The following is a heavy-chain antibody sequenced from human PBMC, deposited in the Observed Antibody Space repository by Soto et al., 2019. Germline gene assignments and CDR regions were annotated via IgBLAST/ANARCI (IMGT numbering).Heavy chain of an antibody. D-gene: IGHD3-9*01. Sequence: GGSLRLSCAASGFTFSSYAMSWVRQAPGKGLEWVSAISGSGGSTYYADSVQGGLTISRENSKNTLYLQMNSLRAEDTAVYYCAKSGRRFTGYYTQFDYWGQGTLVTVSS. V-gene: IGHV3-23*01. J-gene: IGHJ4*02. CDR1: GFTFSSYA. CDR2: ISGSGGST. CDR3: AKSGRRFTGYYTQFDY.